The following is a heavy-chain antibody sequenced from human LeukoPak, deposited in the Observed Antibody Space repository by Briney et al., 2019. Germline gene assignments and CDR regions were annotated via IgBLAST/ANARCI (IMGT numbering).Heavy chain of an antibody. Sequence: ASVKVSCKASGYTFASYGISWVRQAPGQGLEWMGWISAYNGNTNYAQKLQGRVTMTTDTSTSTAYMELRSLRSDDTAVYYCARDGAQLERHVNWFDSWGQGTLVTVSS. CDR1: GYTFASYG. J-gene: IGHJ5*01. D-gene: IGHD1-1*01. V-gene: IGHV1-18*01. CDR3: ARDGAQLERHVNWFDS. CDR2: ISAYNGNT.